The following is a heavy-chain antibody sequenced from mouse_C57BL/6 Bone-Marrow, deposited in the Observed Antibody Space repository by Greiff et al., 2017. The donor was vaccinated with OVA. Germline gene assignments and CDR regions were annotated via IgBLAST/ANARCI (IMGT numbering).Heavy chain of an antibody. CDR1: GFSLTSYG. J-gene: IGHJ3*01. D-gene: IGHD1-1*01. Sequence: QVQLQQSGPGLVAPSQSLSITCTVSGFSLTSYGVHWVRQPPGKGLEWLVVIWSDGSTTYNSALKSRLSISKDNSKSQVFLKMNSLQTDDTAMYYCARHGDYGSSYSWFAYWGQGTLVTVSA. CDR3: ARHGDYGSSYSWFAY. CDR2: IWSDGST. V-gene: IGHV2-6-1*01.